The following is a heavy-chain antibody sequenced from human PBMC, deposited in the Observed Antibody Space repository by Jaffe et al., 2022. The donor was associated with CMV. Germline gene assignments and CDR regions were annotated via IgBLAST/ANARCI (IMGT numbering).Heavy chain of an antibody. V-gene: IGHV4-34*01. CDR1: GGSFSGYY. Sequence: QVQLQQWGAGLLKPSETLSLTCAVYGGSFSGYYWSWIRQPPGKGLEWIGEINHSGSTNYNPSLKSRVTISVDTSKNQFSLKLSSVTAADTAVYYCARASNKYSSSVGRWGQGTLVTVSS. CDR3: ARASNKYSSSVGR. CDR2: INHSGST. D-gene: IGHD6-6*01. J-gene: IGHJ4*02.